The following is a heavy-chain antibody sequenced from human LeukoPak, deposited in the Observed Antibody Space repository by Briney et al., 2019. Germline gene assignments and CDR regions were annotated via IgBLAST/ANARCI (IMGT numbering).Heavy chain of an antibody. CDR3: AKANVVVPDATYFDS. Sequence: GGSLRLSCAGSGFTFSDYAMTWVRQAPGKGLAWVSTISGRGTRTYYTDSVKGRFTISRDNSRNSLYLETNSLRAEDTAVYYCAKANVVVPDATYFDSWGQGALVTVSS. J-gene: IGHJ4*02. V-gene: IGHV3-23*01. CDR1: GFTFSDYA. D-gene: IGHD2-2*01. CDR2: ISGRGTRT.